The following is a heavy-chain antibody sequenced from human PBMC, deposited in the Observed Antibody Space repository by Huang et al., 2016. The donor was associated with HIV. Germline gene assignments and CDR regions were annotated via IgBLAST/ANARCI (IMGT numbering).Heavy chain of an antibody. Sequence: VQLVQSGAEVRKPGATVTLSCKASGCPFITYYISWVRQAAGQGLEWRGWMNTYNGNTGYTQKFQGRVIITRNTSINADSIEVSVRRSENADVYSCARGLKYCRGAFCTHYAMDVWGQGTTVTVSS. CDR3: ARGLKYCRGAFCTHYAMDV. CDR2: MNTYNGNT. J-gene: IGHJ6*02. D-gene: IGHD2-15*01. V-gene: IGHV1-8*01. CDR1: GCPFITYY.